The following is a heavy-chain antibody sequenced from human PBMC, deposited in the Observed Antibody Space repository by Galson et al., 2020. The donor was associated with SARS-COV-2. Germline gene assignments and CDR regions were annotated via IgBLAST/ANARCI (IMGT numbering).Heavy chain of an antibody. CDR3: ARDSSGYYYISGYYYMDV. V-gene: IGHV3-48*03. Sequence: GGSLRLSCAASGFTFSSYEMNWVRQAPGTGLEWVSYISSSGSTIYYADSVKGRFTISRDNAKNSLYLQMNSLRAEDTAVYYCARDSSGYYYISGYYYMDVWGKGTTVTVSS. CDR2: ISSSGSTI. J-gene: IGHJ6*03. CDR1: GFTFSSYE. D-gene: IGHD3-22*01.